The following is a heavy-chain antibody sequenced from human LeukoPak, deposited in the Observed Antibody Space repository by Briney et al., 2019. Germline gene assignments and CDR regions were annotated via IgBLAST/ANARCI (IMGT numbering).Heavy chain of an antibody. D-gene: IGHD1-7*01. V-gene: IGHV1-2*06. CDR3: ARDSGWNYILDY. J-gene: IGHJ4*02. CDR1: GYTFTGYY. Sequence: GASVKVSCKASGYTFTGYYMHWVRQAPGQGLEWMGRINPNSGGTNYAQKFQGRVTMTRDTSISTAYMELSRLRSDDTAVYYCARDSGWNYILDYWGQGTLVTVSS. CDR2: INPNSGGT.